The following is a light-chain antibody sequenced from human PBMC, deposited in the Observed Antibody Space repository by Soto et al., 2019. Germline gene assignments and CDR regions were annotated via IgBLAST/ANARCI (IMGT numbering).Light chain of an antibody. CDR3: QQYSSYSIT. Sequence: DIQMTQYASTMSASVGDRVSITCRASQSISSWLAWYQQKPGKAPKLLIYKASTLESGVPSRFIGSGAGTEFTLTISSLQPDEFATYYCQQYSSYSITFGPGTKVDIK. CDR1: QSISSW. V-gene: IGKV1-5*03. CDR2: KAS. J-gene: IGKJ3*01.